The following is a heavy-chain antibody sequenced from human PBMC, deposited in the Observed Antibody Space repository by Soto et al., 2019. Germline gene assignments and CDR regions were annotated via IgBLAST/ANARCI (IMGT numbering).Heavy chain of an antibody. J-gene: IGHJ4*02. Sequence: QVQLVESGGGVVQPGRSLRLSCAASGFTFSSYGMHWVRQAPGKGLEWVAVISYDGSNKYYADSVKGRFTISRDNSKNTLYLQMNSLRAEDTAVHYCGGYSYGRRVSHFDYWGQGTLVTVSS. CDR2: ISYDGSNK. V-gene: IGHV3-30*03. CDR3: GGYSYGRRVSHFDY. CDR1: GFTFSSYG. D-gene: IGHD5-18*01.